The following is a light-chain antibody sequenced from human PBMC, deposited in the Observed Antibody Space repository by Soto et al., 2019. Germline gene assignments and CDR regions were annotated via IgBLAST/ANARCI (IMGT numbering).Light chain of an antibody. V-gene: IGLV3-21*04. CDR1: NIGSKS. Sequence: SYELTQPPSVSVAPGKTARITCGGNNIGSKSVHWYQQKPGQAPVLVIYYESDRPSGIPDRFSGSNSGNTATLTISRVEAGDESDYYFQVWDSSSDHYVFGTGTKLTVL. CDR3: QVWDSSSDHYV. J-gene: IGLJ1*01. CDR2: YES.